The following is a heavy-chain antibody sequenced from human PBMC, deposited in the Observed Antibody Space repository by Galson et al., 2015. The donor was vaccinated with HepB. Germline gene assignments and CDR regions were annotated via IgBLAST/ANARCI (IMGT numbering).Heavy chain of an antibody. D-gene: IGHD4-23*01. V-gene: IGHV4-59*01. CDR1: GGSISSYY. CDR2: IYYSGST. J-gene: IGHJ6*02. CDR3: ARERREATVAYRGEYGMDV. Sequence: SETLSLTCTVSGGSISSYYWSWIRQPPGKGLEWIGYIYYSGSTNYNPSLKSRVTISVDTSKNQFSLKLSSVTAADTAVYYCARERREATVAYRGEYGMDVWGQGTTVTVSS.